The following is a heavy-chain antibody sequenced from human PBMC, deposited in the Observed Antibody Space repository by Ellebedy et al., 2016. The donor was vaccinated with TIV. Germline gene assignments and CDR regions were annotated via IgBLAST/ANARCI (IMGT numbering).Heavy chain of an antibody. CDR1: GGTFRSYA. D-gene: IGHD2-2*01. CDR2: ITPLFGIG. CDR3: ARGVIPSGTKYGMAV. J-gene: IGHJ6*02. Sequence: AASVKVSCKVSGGTFRSYAINWVRQAPGQGLEWMGGITPLFGIGNYAQKFQGRVTITADESTSTAYMELSSLRSEDTAVYYCARGVIPSGTKYGMAVWGQGTTVTESS. V-gene: IGHV1-69*13.